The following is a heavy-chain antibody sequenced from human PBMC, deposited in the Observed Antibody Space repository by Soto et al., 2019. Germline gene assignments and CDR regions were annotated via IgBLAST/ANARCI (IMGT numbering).Heavy chain of an antibody. Sequence: SETLSLTCTVSGGSIGGYYWSWIRQSPGKGLEWIGYIHYSGSTNYNPSLKSRVTIPVATSKNQFSLDLSSVTAADTAVYYCARETAWSGFFEHWGQGTLVTVSS. CDR2: IHYSGST. CDR3: ARETAWSGFFEH. J-gene: IGHJ4*02. D-gene: IGHD3-3*01. CDR1: GGSIGGYY. V-gene: IGHV4-59*01.